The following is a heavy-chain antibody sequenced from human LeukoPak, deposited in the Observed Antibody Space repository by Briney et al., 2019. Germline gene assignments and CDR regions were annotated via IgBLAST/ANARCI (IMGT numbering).Heavy chain of an antibody. V-gene: IGHV3-15*07. D-gene: IGHD3-10*01. J-gene: IGHJ4*02. Sequence: KSGGSLRLSCSASGLTVTNAWMNWVRQAPGEGLDWVGRIASKTDGGATDYAAPVKGRFTNSRDDSKNTLNLQMNSLKTEDTAVYYCTTGPDPSQLLWFGELPPPSVDYWGQGTLVTVSS. CDR3: TTGPDPSQLLWFGELPPPSVDY. CDR1: GLTVTNAW. CDR2: IASKTDGGAT.